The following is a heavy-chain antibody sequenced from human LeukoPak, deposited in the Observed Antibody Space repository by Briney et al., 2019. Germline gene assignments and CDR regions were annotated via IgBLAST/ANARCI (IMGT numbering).Heavy chain of an antibody. Sequence: GGSLRLSCAASGFTFSSYAMHWVRQAPGKGLEYVSAISSNGGSTYYANSVKGRFTISRDNSKNTLYLQMGSLRAEDMAVYYCARVGDSSGWYFDYWGQGTLVTVSS. D-gene: IGHD6-19*01. CDR1: GFTFSSYA. V-gene: IGHV3-64*01. J-gene: IGHJ4*02. CDR3: ARVGDSSGWYFDY. CDR2: ISSNGGST.